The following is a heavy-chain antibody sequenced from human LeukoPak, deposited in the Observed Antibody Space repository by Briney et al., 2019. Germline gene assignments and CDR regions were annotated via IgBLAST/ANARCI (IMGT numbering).Heavy chain of an antibody. J-gene: IGHJ6*03. D-gene: IGHD1-7*01. CDR2: IIPIFSTA. V-gene: IGHV1-69*05. CDR3: ARVYGGTTLDYYYYYMDV. Sequence: ASVKVSCKASGGTFSSYAFSWVRQAPGQGLEWMGGIIPIFSTANYARKFQGRVTITTDESTSTAYMELSSLRSEDTAVYYCARVYGGTTLDYYYYYMDVWGKGTTVTVSS. CDR1: GGTFSSYA.